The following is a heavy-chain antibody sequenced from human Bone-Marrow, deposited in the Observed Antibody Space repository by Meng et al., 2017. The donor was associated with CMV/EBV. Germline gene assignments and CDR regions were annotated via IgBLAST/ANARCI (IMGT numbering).Heavy chain of an antibody. CDR1: GFTFDDYT. V-gene: IGHV3-43*01. D-gene: IGHD2-2*01. CDR2: ISWDGGST. J-gene: IGHJ4*02. Sequence: GESLKISCAASGFTFDDYTMHWVRQAPGKGLEWVSLISWDGGSTYYADSVKGRFTISRDNSKNSLYLQMNSLRTEDTALYYCSKSDVPAAMGGGPSGFDYWGQGPLVTVYS. CDR3: SKSDVPAAMGGGPSGFDY.